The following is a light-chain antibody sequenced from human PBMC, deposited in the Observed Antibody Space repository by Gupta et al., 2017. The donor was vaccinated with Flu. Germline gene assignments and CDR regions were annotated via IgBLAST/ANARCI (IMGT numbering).Light chain of an antibody. Sequence: DIQMTQSPSSLSASVGDRVTITCRTSQGISNYLVWFQQKPGKAPKSLIYAASTVQSGVPSNFSGSGSGTDFTLTINSRQPEDFATYYCQQDSNCPWTFGQGTKVEIK. V-gene: IGKV1-16*02. CDR3: QQDSNCPWT. J-gene: IGKJ1*01. CDR2: AAS. CDR1: QGISNY.